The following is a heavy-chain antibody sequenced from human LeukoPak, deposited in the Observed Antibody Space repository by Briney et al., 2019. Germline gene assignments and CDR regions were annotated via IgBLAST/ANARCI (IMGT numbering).Heavy chain of an antibody. D-gene: IGHD2-2*01. CDR3: GRGGVTAAMGDYYYYLDV. J-gene: IGHJ6*03. V-gene: IGHV3-30*04. CDR1: GFTVISDV. Sequence: QSGGSLSLACAASGFTVISDVIGAARHAPGERLEWVAGISYDGSTKYYTDSLTARFTISRDNSRNSLYLQINRRRSQDTAVSFCGRGGVTAAMGDYYYYLDVWGKGTKVTVSS. CDR2: ISYDGSTK.